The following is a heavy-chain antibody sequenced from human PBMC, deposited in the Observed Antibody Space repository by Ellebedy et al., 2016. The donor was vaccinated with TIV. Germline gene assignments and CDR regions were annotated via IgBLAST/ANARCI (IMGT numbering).Heavy chain of an antibody. D-gene: IGHD2-15*01. CDR3: ARDRHCVGGRCYSV. CDR2: IYSGGDR. J-gene: IGHJ4*02. V-gene: IGHV3-53*01. Sequence: PGGSLRLSCAASGFTVNNNYMRWFRQAPGKGLEWASLIYSGGDRYYADSVKGRFTISRDNSNNTVYLQMNSLRVEDTAVYYCARDRHCVGGRCYSVWGQGTLVTVSS. CDR1: GFTVNNNY.